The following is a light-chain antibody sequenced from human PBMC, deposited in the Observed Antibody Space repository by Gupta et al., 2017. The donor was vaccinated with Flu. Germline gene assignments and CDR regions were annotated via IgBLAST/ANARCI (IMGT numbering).Light chain of an antibody. CDR3: SSYTSTSTFYV. CDR1: NSDVGRSDS. J-gene: IGLJ1*01. CDR2: DVT. Sequence: QSALTPPASVSGSPGQSITISCTGTNSDVGRSDSVSWYQQHPDKAPKLIIFDVTNRPSGVSSRFSGSKSGNTASLTISGPQAEDETDYYCSSYTSTSTFYVFGTGTRVTVL. V-gene: IGLV2-14*03.